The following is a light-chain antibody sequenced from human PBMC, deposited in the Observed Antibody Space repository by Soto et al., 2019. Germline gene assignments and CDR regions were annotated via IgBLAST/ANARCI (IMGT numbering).Light chain of an antibody. V-gene: IGKV1-5*01. CDR2: DAS. J-gene: IGKJ1*01. CDR1: QSISSW. Sequence: DIQMTQSPSTLSASVGDRVTITCRASQSISSWLAWYQQKPGKAPKLLIYDASSLESGVPSRFSGSGSGTEFTLNISSLQPDDFASYYCQQYNSPVTFGQGTKVEIK. CDR3: QQYNSPVT.